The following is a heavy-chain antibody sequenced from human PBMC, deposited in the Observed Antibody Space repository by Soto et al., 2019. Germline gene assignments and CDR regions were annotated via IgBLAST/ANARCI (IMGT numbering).Heavy chain of an antibody. V-gene: IGHV3-30-3*01. CDR3: ARDPLGYCSGGSCSEYRKYYYYGMDV. Sequence: QVQLVESGGGVVQPGRSLRLSCAASGFTFSSYAMHWVRQAPGKGLEWVAVISYDGSNKYYADSVKGRFTISRDNSKNTLYLEMNSLRAEETAVYYCARDPLGYCSGGSCSEYRKYYYYGMDVWGQGTTVTVSS. CDR2: ISYDGSNK. J-gene: IGHJ6*02. CDR1: GFTFSSYA. D-gene: IGHD2-15*01.